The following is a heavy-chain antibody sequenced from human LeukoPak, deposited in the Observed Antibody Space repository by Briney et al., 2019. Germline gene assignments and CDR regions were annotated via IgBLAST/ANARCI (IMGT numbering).Heavy chain of an antibody. CDR3: ATLNGGLFDY. CDR1: GFTFSSYA. V-gene: IGHV3-30-3*01. J-gene: IGHJ4*02. CDR2: ISYDGSNK. D-gene: IGHD2-8*01. Sequence: GRSLRLSCAASGFTFSSYAMHWVRQAPGKGLEWVAVISYDGSNKYYADSVKGRFTISRDNSKNTLYLQMNSLRAEDTAVYYCATLNGGLFDYWGLGTLVTVSS.